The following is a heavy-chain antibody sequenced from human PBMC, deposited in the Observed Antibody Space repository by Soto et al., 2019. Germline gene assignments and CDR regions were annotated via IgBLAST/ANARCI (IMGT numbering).Heavy chain of an antibody. Sequence: QLQLQGSGSRLVKPSQTLSLTCAVSGGSVSSAGYSWSWIRQSPGKGLEWIGYIYHAVNNFYNPSHKSRVTMSLDRSRNQLSLNLTSVTAADTAVYFCASSSQALSFYALEVRGQGTTVVVSS. CDR3: ASSSQALSFYALEV. CDR1: GGSVSSAGYS. V-gene: IGHV4-30-2*06. J-gene: IGHJ6*02. CDR2: IYHAVNN. D-gene: IGHD2-2*01.